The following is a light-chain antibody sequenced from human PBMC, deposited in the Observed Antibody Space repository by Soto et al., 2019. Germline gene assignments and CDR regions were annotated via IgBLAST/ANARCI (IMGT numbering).Light chain of an antibody. CDR2: GAS. Sequence: QAVVTQEPSLTVSPGGTVTLTCASSTGAVTSGYFPGWFQQKPGQAPRALIYGASNKQSWTPARFSGSLLGGKAALTLSGVQPEDEAEYYCLLYYGRAWVFGGGTKLTVL. V-gene: IGLV7-43*01. CDR3: LLYYGRAWV. CDR1: TGAVTSGYF. J-gene: IGLJ3*02.